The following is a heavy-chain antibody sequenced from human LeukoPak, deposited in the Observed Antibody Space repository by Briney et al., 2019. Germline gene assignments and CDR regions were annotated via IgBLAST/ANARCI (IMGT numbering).Heavy chain of an antibody. D-gene: IGHD3-10*01. CDR1: GFTFSSYS. V-gene: IGHV3-21*01. CDR3: ARHLNYYLDY. Sequence: PGGSLRLSCAASGFTFSSYSMNWVRQAPGKGLEWVSSISSSSSYIYYADSVKGRFTISRDNAKNTLYLQMNSLRAEHTAVYYCARHLNYYLDYWGQGTLVTVSS. J-gene: IGHJ4*02. CDR2: ISSSSSYI.